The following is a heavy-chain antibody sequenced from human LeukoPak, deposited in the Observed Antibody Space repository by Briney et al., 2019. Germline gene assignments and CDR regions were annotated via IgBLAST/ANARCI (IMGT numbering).Heavy chain of an antibody. CDR3: ASSLWDDSSGYFDY. Sequence: SETLSLTCTVSGASISSYYWSWIRQPAGKGLEWIGRIYTSGTTSYNPSLKSRVTMSVDTSKKQFSLNLTSVTAADTAVYYCASSLWDDSSGYFDYWGQGTLVTVSS. D-gene: IGHD3-22*01. V-gene: IGHV4-4*07. J-gene: IGHJ4*02. CDR2: IYTSGTT. CDR1: GASISSYY.